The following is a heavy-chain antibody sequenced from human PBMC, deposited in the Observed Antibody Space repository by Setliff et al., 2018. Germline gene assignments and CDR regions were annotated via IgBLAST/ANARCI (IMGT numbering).Heavy chain of an antibody. V-gene: IGHV3-23*01. D-gene: IGHD1-26*01. CDR3: AKVRDRGSYYWYFDY. Sequence: PGGSLRLSCAASGFTFSSYAMSWVRQAPGKGLEWVSAISGSGGSTYYADSVKGRFTISRDNSKNTLYLQMNSLRAEDTAVYYCAKVRDRGSYYWYFDYWGQGTLVTVSS. J-gene: IGHJ4*02. CDR2: ISGSGGST. CDR1: GFTFSSYA.